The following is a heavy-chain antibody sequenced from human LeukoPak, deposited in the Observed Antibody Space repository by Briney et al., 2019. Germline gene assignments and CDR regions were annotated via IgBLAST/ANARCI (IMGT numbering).Heavy chain of an antibody. D-gene: IGHD4-17*01. Sequence: ASVKVSCKASGYTFTGYYMHWVRQAPGQGLEWMGWINPNSGGTNYAQKFQGRVTMTRDTSISTAYMELSRLRSDDTAVYYCARRTRTVTTENWFDPWGQGTLVTVSS. CDR2: INPNSGGT. CDR3: ARRTRTVTTENWFDP. J-gene: IGHJ5*02. V-gene: IGHV1-2*02. CDR1: GYTFTGYY.